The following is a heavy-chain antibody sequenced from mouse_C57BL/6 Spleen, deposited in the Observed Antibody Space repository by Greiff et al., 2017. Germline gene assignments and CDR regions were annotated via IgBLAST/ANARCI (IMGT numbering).Heavy chain of an antibody. CDR3: TRAGDSINPTWYCDV. CDR2: ISSGGDYI. D-gene: IGHD1-1*01. J-gene: IGHJ1*03. V-gene: IGHV5-9-1*02. Sequence: EVQGVESGEGLVKPGGSLKLSCAASGFTFSSYAMSWVRQTPEKRLEWVAYISSGGDYIYYADTVKGRFTISRDNARNTLYLQMSSLKSEDTAIDYCTRAGDSINPTWYCDVWGTGTTVTVSS. CDR1: GFTFSSYA.